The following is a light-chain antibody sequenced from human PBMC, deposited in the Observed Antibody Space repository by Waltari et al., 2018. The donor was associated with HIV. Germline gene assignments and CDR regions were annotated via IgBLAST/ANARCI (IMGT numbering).Light chain of an antibody. CDR2: AAS. V-gene: IGKV1-8*01. Sequence: AIRMTHSPSSFSSSTGDRVPITFRASQGISSYLAWYQQKPGKAPKLLIYAASTLQSGVPSRFSGSGSGTDFTLTISCLQSEDFATYYCQQYYSYPPLTFGGGTKVEIK. CDR1: QGISSY. J-gene: IGKJ4*01. CDR3: QQYYSYPPLT.